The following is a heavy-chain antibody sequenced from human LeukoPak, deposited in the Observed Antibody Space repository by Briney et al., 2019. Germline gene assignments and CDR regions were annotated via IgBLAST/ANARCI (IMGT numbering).Heavy chain of an antibody. J-gene: IGHJ4*02. V-gene: IGHV3-21*01. D-gene: IGHD6-19*01. CDR2: ISSSSSYI. CDR1: GFTFSSYS. Sequence: PGGSLRLSRAASGFTFSSYSMNWVRQAPGKGLEWVSSISSSSSYIYYADSVKGRFTISRDNAKNSLYLQMNSLRAEDTAVYYCATQVDSSGWYMFGYWGQGTLVTVSS. CDR3: ATQVDSSGWYMFGY.